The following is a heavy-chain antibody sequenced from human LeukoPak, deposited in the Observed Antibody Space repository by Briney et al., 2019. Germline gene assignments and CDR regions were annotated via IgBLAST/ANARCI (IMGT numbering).Heavy chain of an antibody. D-gene: IGHD3-9*01. J-gene: IGHJ4*02. V-gene: IGHV3-48*03. CDR1: GFSFSTYE. CDR3: ARYGRYSDY. CDR2: INSVGSPI. Sequence: GGSLRLSCAASGFSFSTYEMNWVRQAPGKGLEWISYINSVGSPIYYADSVEGRFTVSRDNAKNSLHLHMNRLRPDDTAVYYCARYGRYSDYWGRGTPVTVSS.